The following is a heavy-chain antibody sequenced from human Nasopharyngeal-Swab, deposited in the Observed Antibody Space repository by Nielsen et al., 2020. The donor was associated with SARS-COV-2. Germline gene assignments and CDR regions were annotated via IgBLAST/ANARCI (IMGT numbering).Heavy chain of an antibody. CDR1: GFTFSSYE. CDR2: ISSSGSTI. D-gene: IGHD2-2*02. J-gene: IGHJ4*02. Sequence: GSLKISCAASGFTFSSYEMNWVRQAPGKGLEWVSYISSSGSTIYYADSVKGRFTISRDNAKNSLYLQMNSLRAEDTAVYYCAFYCSSTSCYMVDYWGQGTLVTVSS. V-gene: IGHV3-48*03. CDR3: AFYCSSTSCYMVDY.